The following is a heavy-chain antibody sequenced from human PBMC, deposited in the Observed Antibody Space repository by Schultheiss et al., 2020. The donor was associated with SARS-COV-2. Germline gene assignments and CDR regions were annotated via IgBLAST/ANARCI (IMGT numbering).Heavy chain of an antibody. Sequence: SETLSLTCTVSGGSISSYYWSWIRQPPGKGLEWIGEINHSGSTNYNPSLKSRVTISVDTSKNQFSLKLSSVTAADTAVYYCARDLNYWGQGTLVTVSS. CDR3: ARDLNY. CDR1: GGSISSYY. V-gene: IGHV4-34*01. J-gene: IGHJ4*02. CDR2: INHSGST.